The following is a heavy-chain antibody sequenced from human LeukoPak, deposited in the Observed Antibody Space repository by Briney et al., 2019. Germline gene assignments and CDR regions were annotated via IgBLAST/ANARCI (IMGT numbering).Heavy chain of an antibody. Sequence: GASVKVSCKASGYTFTGYYMHWVRQAPGQGLEWMGWINPSSGDTNYAQQFQGRVTMTRDTSTSTAYMELKRLRSDDTAVYYCARDPNCSSPSCHDNDYYYYMDVWGKGTTVTVSS. V-gene: IGHV1-2*02. CDR1: GYTFTGYY. CDR2: INPSSGDT. D-gene: IGHD2-2*01. CDR3: ARDPNCSSPSCHDNDYYYYMDV. J-gene: IGHJ6*03.